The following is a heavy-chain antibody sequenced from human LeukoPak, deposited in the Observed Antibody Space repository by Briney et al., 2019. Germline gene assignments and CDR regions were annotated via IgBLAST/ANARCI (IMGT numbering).Heavy chain of an antibody. CDR2: IIPIFGTA. V-gene: IGHV1-69*06. CDR3: ARAKIVVVLPDYYYMDV. D-gene: IGHD2-15*01. CDR1: GGTFSSYA. J-gene: IGHJ6*03. Sequence: SVKVSCKASGGTFSSYAISWVRQAPAQGLEWMGGIIPIFGTANYAQKFQGRVTITADKSTSTAYMELSSLRSEDTAVYYCARAKIVVVLPDYYYMDVWGKGTTVTVSS.